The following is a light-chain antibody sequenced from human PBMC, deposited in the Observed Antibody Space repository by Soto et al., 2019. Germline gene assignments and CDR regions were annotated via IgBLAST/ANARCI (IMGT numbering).Light chain of an antibody. CDR3: QQYNNWPPWT. V-gene: IGKV3-15*01. J-gene: IGKJ1*01. Sequence: EIVMTQSPATLSVSPGERATLSCRASQSVSSNLAWYQQKPGQAPRLLIYGASTRATGIPARFSGSGSGTEGTLTISSLQSEDVAVYYWQQYNNWPPWTFGQGTKVEIK. CDR1: QSVSSN. CDR2: GAS.